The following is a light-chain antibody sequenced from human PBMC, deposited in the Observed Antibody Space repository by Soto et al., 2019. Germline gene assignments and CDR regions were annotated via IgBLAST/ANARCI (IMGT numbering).Light chain of an antibody. J-gene: IGKJ3*01. Sequence: EIVMTQSPATLSVSPGERATLSCRASQSVGSDLAWYQQKPGQAPRLVIYDASSRATGIPDRFSGSGSGTDFTLTISRLEPEDFAVYYCQQYGTSLTFGPGTKVDIK. CDR2: DAS. CDR1: QSVGSD. V-gene: IGKV3-20*01. CDR3: QQYGTSLT.